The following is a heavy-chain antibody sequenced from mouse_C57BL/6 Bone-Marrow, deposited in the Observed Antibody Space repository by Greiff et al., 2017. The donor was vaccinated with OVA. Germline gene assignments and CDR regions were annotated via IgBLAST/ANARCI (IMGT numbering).Heavy chain of an antibody. CDR2: IWSGGST. Sequence: QVQLQQSGPGLVQPSQSLSITCTVSGFSLTSYGVHWVRQSPGKGLEWLGVIWSGGSTDYNAAFISRLSISKDNSKSQVFFKMNSLQADDTAIYYCARKSYSNSWYFDVWGTGTTVTVSS. V-gene: IGHV2-2*01. D-gene: IGHD2-5*01. CDR1: GFSLTSYG. J-gene: IGHJ1*03. CDR3: ARKSYSNSWYFDV.